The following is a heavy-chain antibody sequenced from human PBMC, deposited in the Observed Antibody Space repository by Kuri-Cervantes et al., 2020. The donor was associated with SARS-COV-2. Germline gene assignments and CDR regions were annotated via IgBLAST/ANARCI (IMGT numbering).Heavy chain of an antibody. CDR2: ISSSSSYI. D-gene: IGHD2-2*01. J-gene: IGHJ6*03. CDR3: ARVACSTTNCAIYYYYMDV. V-gene: IGHV3-21*01. Sequence: GESLKISCTASGFTFGDYAMSWVRQAPGKGLEWVSSISSSSSYIYYADSVKGRFTISRDNAKSSLFLQLTSLRAEDTAVYYCARVACSTTNCAIYYYYMDVWGKGTTVTVSS. CDR1: GFTFGDYA.